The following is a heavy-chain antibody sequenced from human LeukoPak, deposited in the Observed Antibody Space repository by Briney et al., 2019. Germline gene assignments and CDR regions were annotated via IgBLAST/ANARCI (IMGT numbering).Heavy chain of an antibody. D-gene: IGHD2-2*01. Sequence: PGGSLRLSCAASGFTFSNVWTNWVRQAPGKGLEWVAVIWYDGSNKYYADSVKGRFTISRDNSKNTLYLQMNSLRAEDTAVYYCARDRAPYCSSTSCPLIWPDNYYYYGMDVWGQGTTVTVSS. V-gene: IGHV3-33*08. CDR2: IWYDGSNK. CDR1: GFTFSNVW. J-gene: IGHJ6*02. CDR3: ARDRAPYCSSTSCPLIWPDNYYYYGMDV.